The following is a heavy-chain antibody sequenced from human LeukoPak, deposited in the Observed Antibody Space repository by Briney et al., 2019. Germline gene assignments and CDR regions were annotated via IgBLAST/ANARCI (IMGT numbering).Heavy chain of an antibody. J-gene: IGHJ4*02. CDR2: VYHSGSI. CDR1: GDFLVSGHY. D-gene: IGHD3-22*01. CDR3: AREIYYDSSAYDY. V-gene: IGHV4-38-2*02. Sequence: PSETLSLTCTVSGDFLVSGHYWGWIRQPPGQGLEWVGSVYHSGSIYYNPSLKSRVIMSVDTSKNQFSLKLSSLTAADTAIYYCAREIYYDSSAYDYWGQGTLVTVSS.